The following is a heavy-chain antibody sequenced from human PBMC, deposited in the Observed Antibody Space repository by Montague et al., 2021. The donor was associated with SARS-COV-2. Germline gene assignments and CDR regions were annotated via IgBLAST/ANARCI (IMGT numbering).Heavy chain of an antibody. CDR2: IYTSGST. CDR1: GSSISSYY. J-gene: IGHJ5*02. Sequence: SETLSLTCTVSGSSISSYYWSWIRQPAGKGLEWIGRIYTSGSTNYNPSLKSRVTMSVDTSKNQFSLKLRSVTAADTAVYFCARDGLERQWWMLGWFDPWGQGTPVTVSS. CDR3: ARDGLERQWWMLGWFDP. V-gene: IGHV4-4*07. D-gene: IGHD1-1*01.